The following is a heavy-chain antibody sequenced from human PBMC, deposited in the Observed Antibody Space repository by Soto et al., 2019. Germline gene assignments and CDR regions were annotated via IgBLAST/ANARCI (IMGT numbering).Heavy chain of an antibody. V-gene: IGHV3-21*01. CDR2: ISSSSSYI. CDR3: ARRQRGHSSSWREFDY. Sequence: EVQLVESGGGLVKPGGSLRLSCAASGFTFSSYSMNWVRQAPGKGLEWVSSISSSSSYIYYADSVKGRFTISRDNAKNSLYLQMNSLRAEDTAVYYCARRQRGHSSSWREFDYWGQGTLVTVSS. CDR1: GFTFSSYS. J-gene: IGHJ4*02. D-gene: IGHD6-13*01.